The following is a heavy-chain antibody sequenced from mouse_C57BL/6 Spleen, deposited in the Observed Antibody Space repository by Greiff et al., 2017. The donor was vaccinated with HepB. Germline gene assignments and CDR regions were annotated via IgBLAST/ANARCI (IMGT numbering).Heavy chain of an antibody. D-gene: IGHD1-1*01. Sequence: QVQLKQPGAELVKPGASVKMSCKASGYTFTSYWITWVKQRPGQGLEWIGDIYPGSGSTNYNEKFKSKATLTVDTSSSTAYMQLSSLTSEDSAVYFCARGRITTVVANYAMDYWGQGTSVTVSS. CDR2: IYPGSGST. V-gene: IGHV1-55*01. J-gene: IGHJ4*01. CDR3: ARGRITTVVANYAMDY. CDR1: GYTFTSYW.